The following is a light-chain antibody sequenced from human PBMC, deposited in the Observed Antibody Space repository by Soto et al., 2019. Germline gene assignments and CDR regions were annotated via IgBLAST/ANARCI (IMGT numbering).Light chain of an antibody. V-gene: IGLV2-8*01. J-gene: IGLJ1*01. CDR3: SAYAGSIFV. CDR1: SSDVGRYNH. CDR2: DVD. Sequence: QSALTQPPSASGSPGQSVTISCTGSSSDVGRYNHVSWYQQHPGKAPKLIIFDVDKRPSGVPDRFSGSKSVNTASLTVSGLQAEDEADYYCSAYAGSIFVFGTGTKLT.